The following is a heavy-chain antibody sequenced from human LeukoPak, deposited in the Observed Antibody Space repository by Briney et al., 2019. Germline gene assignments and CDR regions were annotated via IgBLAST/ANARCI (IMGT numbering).Heavy chain of an antibody. CDR2: IYSSGST. D-gene: IGHD2-2*01. CDR3: ARGWGYVDY. Sequence: SETLSLTCTVSGVSISSSSYYWGWIRQPPGKGLEWIGSIYSSGSTFYSPSLKSRVTISLDTSKNQFSLQLSSVTAADTALYYCARGWGYVDYWGRGTLVTVSS. CDR1: GVSISSSSYY. J-gene: IGHJ4*02. V-gene: IGHV4-39*07.